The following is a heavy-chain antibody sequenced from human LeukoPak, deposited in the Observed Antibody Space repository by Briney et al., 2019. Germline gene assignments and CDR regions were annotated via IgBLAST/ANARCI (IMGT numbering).Heavy chain of an antibody. V-gene: IGHV3-23*01. CDR1: GFAFGSEA. CDR2: ISPGSGTT. Sequence: GGSLRLSCAVSGFAFGSEAMSWVRQSPARGLEWVASISPGSGTTYYADSVKGRFTISRDNSKNTLYLQMNSLRAEDTAVYYCAKDQEWDSGYSYGSDYWGQGTLVTVSS. CDR3: AKDQEWDSGYSYGSDY. D-gene: IGHD5-18*01. J-gene: IGHJ4*02.